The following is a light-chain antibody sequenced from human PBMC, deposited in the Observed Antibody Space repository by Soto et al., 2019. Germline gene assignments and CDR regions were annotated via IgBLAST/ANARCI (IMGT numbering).Light chain of an antibody. CDR1: SGDVGGYNY. CDR3: SSYTSSSTYV. J-gene: IGLJ1*01. V-gene: IGLV2-14*01. CDR2: EVS. Sequence: QSALTQPASVSGSPGQSITISCTGTSGDVGGYNYVSWYQQHPGKAPKLMIYEVSNRPSGVSNRFSGSKSGNTASLTISGLQAEDEADYYCSSYTSSSTYVFGTGTKLTFL.